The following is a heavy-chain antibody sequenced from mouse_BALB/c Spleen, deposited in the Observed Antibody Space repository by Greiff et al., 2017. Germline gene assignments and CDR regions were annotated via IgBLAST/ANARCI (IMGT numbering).Heavy chain of an antibody. CDR2: IYPSDSYT. CDR1: GYTFTSYW. J-gene: IGHJ2*01. D-gene: IGHD2-14*01. V-gene: IGHV1-69*02. CDR3: KGGNYFDD. Sequence: VQLQQPGAELVRPGASVKLSCKASGYTFTSYWINWVKQRPGQGLEWIGNIYPSDSYTNYNQKFKDKATLTVDKSSSTAYMQLSSPTSEDCAVYKCKGGNYFDDWGQGNTVTVAA.